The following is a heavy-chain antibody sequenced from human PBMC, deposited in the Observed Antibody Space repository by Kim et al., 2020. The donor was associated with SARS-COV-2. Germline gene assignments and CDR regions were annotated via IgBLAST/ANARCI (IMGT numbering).Heavy chain of an antibody. CDR3: ARDLTSRDYYGIDV. Sequence: SETLSLTCTVSGGSISSYYWSWIRQPPGKGLEWIGYIYYSGSTNYNPSLKSRVTISVDTSKNQFSLKLSSVTAADTAVYYCARDLTSRDYYGIDVWGQGITVTVSS. J-gene: IGHJ6*02. CDR2: IYYSGST. CDR1: GGSISSYY. V-gene: IGHV4-59*12.